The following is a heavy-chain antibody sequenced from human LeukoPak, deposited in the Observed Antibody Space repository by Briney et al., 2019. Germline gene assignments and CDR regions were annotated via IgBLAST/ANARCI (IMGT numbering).Heavy chain of an antibody. Sequence: GGSLRLSCAASGFTFSSYSMNWVRQAPGKGLEWVSSISSSSSYIYYADSVKGRSTISRDNAKNSLYLQMNSLRAEDTAVDYCASRSYDSSGYYYGEFDYWGQGTLVTVSS. V-gene: IGHV3-21*01. CDR3: ASRSYDSSGYYYGEFDY. CDR2: ISSSSSYI. J-gene: IGHJ4*02. D-gene: IGHD3-22*01. CDR1: GFTFSSYS.